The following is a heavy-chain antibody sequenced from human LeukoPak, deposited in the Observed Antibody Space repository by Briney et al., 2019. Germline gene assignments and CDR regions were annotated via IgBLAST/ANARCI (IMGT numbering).Heavy chain of an antibody. CDR2: ISSGSSTI. D-gene: IGHD5-18*01. J-gene: IGHJ4*02. CDR3: ASRSTAMLKGYFDY. CDR1: GFTFSSYS. V-gene: IGHV3-48*04. Sequence: GGSLRLSCAASGFTFSSYSMNWVRQAPGKGLEWVSYISSGSSTIYYADSVKGRFTISRDNAKNSLFLQMDSLRAEDTAVYFCASRSTAMLKGYFDYWGQGTLVTVSS.